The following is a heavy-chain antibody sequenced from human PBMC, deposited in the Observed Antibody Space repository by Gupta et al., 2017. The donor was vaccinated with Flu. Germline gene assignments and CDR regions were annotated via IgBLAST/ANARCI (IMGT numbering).Heavy chain of an antibody. V-gene: IGHV1-69*06. D-gene: IGHD6-6*01. CDR2: IIPIFGTA. J-gene: IGHJ6*02. CDR1: GGTFSSYA. Sequence: QVQLVQSGAEVKKPGSSVKVSCKASGGTFSSYAISWVRQAPGQGLEWMGGIIPIFGTANYAQKFQGRVTITADKSTSTAYMELSSLRSEDTAVYYCARDRSRIAARKYYYYGMDVWGQGTTVTVSS. CDR3: ARDRSRIAARKYYYYGMDV.